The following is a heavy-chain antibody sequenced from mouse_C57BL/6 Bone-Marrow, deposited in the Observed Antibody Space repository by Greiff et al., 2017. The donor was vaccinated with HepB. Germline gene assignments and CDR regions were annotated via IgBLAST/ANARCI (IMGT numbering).Heavy chain of an antibody. CDR3: ARELFAWFAY. V-gene: IGHV1-76*01. CDR1: GYTFTDYY. CDR2: IYPGSGNT. Sequence: QVQLKESGAELVRPGASVKLSCKASGYTFTDYYINWVKQRPGHGLEWIARIYPGSGNTYYNEKFKGKATLTAEKSSSTAYMQLSSLTSEDSAVYFCARELFAWFAYWGQGTLVTVSA. J-gene: IGHJ3*01. D-gene: IGHD1-1*02.